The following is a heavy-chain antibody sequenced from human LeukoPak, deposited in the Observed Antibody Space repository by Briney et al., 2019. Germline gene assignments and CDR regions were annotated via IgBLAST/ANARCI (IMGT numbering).Heavy chain of an antibody. D-gene: IGHD1-26*01. J-gene: IGHJ4*02. Sequence: GSLRLSCAASGFTFSTYAMTWVRQAPGKGLEWVSSITGNGGSTYYADSVKGRFTISRDNSKNTLYLQMNSLRAEDTAVYHCARDSGSYLQPTDYWGQGTLVTVSS. CDR1: GFTFSTYA. V-gene: IGHV3-23*01. CDR2: ITGNGGST. CDR3: ARDSGSYLQPTDY.